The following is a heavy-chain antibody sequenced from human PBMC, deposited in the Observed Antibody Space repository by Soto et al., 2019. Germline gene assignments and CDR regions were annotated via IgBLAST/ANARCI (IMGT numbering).Heavy chain of an antibody. CDR3: ARGYYDYIWGSYRSYYYYYMDV. Sequence: SETLSLTCTVSGDTISSYYWSWIRQTPGKGLEWIGYIYYSGSTNYNPSLKSRVTISVDTSKNQFSLKLSSVTAADTAVYYCARGYYDYIWGSYRSYYYYYMDVWGKGTTVTVSS. D-gene: IGHD3-16*02. V-gene: IGHV4-59*01. CDR2: IYYSGST. CDR1: GDTISSYY. J-gene: IGHJ6*03.